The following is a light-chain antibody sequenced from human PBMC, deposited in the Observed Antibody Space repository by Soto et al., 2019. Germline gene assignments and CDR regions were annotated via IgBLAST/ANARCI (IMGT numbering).Light chain of an antibody. V-gene: IGLV2-14*01. Sequence: QSVLTRSASVSGSPGQSITISCTGTSSDVGGYNFVTWYQQHPGKAPKLVIHDVTRRPSGVSNRFSGSKSGTTASLTISGLQAEDEADYYCCSYASSTSYVFGTGTKVTVL. CDR3: CSYASSTSYV. CDR2: DVT. CDR1: SSDVGGYNF. J-gene: IGLJ1*01.